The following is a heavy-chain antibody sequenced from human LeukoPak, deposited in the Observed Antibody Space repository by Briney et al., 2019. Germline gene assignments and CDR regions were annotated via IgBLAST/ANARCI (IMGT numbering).Heavy chain of an antibody. CDR2: INQSGST. D-gene: IGHD3-22*01. CDR3: ARDSIYDSSGYYQDY. Sequence: SETLSLTCAVYGESFSGYYWSWIRQPPGKGLEWIGEINQSGSTKYNPSLKSRVTISVDTSKNQFSLKLSSVTAADTAVYYCARDSIYDSSGYYQDYWGQGTLVTVSS. V-gene: IGHV4-34*01. J-gene: IGHJ4*02. CDR1: GESFSGYY.